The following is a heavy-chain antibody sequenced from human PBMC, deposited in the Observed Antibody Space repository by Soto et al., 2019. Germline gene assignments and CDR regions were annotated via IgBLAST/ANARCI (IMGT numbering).Heavy chain of an antibody. CDR2: IYYSGST. V-gene: IGHV4-61*01. D-gene: IGHD5-18*01. Sequence: QVQLQESGPGLVKPSETLSLTCTVSGGSVSSGSYYWSWIRQPPGKGLEWIGYIYYSGSTNYNPSLKSRVTISVDTSKHQFSLKLSSVTAADTAVYYCARGSYGYFDYWGQGTLVTVSS. CDR1: GGSVSSGSYY. CDR3: ARGSYGYFDY. J-gene: IGHJ4*02.